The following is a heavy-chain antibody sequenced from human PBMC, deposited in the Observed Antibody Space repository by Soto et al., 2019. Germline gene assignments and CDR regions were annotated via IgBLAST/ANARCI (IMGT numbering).Heavy chain of an antibody. D-gene: IGHD3-3*01. CDR2: INHSGST. CDR3: ARGRGYDFWSGSPRANWFDP. Sequence: SETLSLTCAVYGGSFSGYYWSWIRQPPGKGLEWIGEINHSGSTNYNPSLKSRVTISVDTSKNQFSLKLSSVTAADTAVYYCARGRGYDFWSGSPRANWFDPWGQGTLVTVSS. J-gene: IGHJ5*02. CDR1: GGSFSGYY. V-gene: IGHV4-34*01.